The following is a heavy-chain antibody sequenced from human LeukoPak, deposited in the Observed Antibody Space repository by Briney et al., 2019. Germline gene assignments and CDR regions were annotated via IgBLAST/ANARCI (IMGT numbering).Heavy chain of an antibody. CDR2: ISAYNGNT. D-gene: IGHD3-22*01. J-gene: IGHJ4*02. CDR1: GYTFTSYG. V-gene: IGHV1-18*01. Sequence: EASVKVSCKASGYTFTSYGISWVRQAPGQGLEWMGWISAYNGNTNYAQKLQGRVTMTTDTSTSTAYMELRSLRSDDTAVYYCARDAPYDSSLVRLPCYFDYWGQGTLVTVSS. CDR3: ARDAPYDSSLVRLPCYFDY.